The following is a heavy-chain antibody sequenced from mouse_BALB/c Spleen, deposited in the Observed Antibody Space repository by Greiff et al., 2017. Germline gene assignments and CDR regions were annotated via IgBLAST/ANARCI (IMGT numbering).Heavy chain of an antibody. J-gene: IGHJ1*01. D-gene: IGHD1-1*01. CDR1: GFTFTDYY. CDR3: ARDIADGYFDV. V-gene: IGHV7-3*02. Sequence: EVKLVESGGGLVQPGGSLRLSCATSGFTFTDYYMSWVRQPPGKALELLGFIRNKANGYTTEYSASVKGRFTISRDNSQSILYLQMNTLRAEDSATYYCARDIADGYFDVWGAGTTVTVSS. CDR2: IRNKANGYTT.